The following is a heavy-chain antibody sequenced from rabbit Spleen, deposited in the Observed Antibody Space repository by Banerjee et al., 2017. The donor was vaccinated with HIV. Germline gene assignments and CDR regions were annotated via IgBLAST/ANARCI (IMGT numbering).Heavy chain of an antibody. Sequence: ELLVESGGGLVKPGASLTLTCKASGFSFSSTYWICWVRQAPGKGLEWIACSNTVTGKTVYASWAKGRFIMSRTSSTTVTLQMTSLTAADTATYFCARDLVAVIGWNFNLWGPGTLVTVS. CDR2: SNTVTGKT. J-gene: IGHJ4*01. CDR3: ARDLVAVIGWNFNL. CDR1: GFSFSSTYW. D-gene: IGHD1-1*01. V-gene: IGHV1S45*01.